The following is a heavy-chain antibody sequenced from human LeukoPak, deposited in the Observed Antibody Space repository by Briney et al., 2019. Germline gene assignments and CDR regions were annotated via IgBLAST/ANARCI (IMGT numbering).Heavy chain of an antibody. J-gene: IGHJ4*02. CDR2: ISAYNGNT. CDR3: ARWRDYGDPPVDY. CDR1: GYTFTSYG. V-gene: IGHV1-18*01. Sequence: GASVKVSCKASGYTFTSYGISWVRQAPGQGLEWMGWISAYNGNTNYAQKLQGRVTMTTDTSTSTPYMELRSLRSDDTAVYYCARWRDYGDPPVDYWGQGTLVTVSS. D-gene: IGHD4-17*01.